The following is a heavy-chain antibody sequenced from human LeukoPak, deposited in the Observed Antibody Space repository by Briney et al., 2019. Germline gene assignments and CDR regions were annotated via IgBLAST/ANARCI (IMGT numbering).Heavy chain of an antibody. Sequence: ASVKVSCKASGGTFNNYAINWVRQATGQGLEWMGWMNPNSGNTGYAQKFQGRVTMTRNTSISTAYMELSSLRSEDTAVYYCARGRIAAAGLGASVYYYYMDVWGKGTTVTISS. CDR2: MNPNSGNT. D-gene: IGHD6-13*01. J-gene: IGHJ6*03. V-gene: IGHV1-8*02. CDR3: ARGRIAAAGLGASVYYYYMDV. CDR1: GGTFNNYA.